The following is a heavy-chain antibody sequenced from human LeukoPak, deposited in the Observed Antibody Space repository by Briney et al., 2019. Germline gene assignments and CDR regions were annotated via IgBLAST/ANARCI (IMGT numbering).Heavy chain of an antibody. CDR2: ISSSSSYI. D-gene: IGHD3-10*01. Sequence: GGSLRLSCAASGFTFSSYSMNWVRQAPGKGLEWVSSISSSSSYIYYADSVKGRFTISRHNSKNTLYLQMNSLRAEDTAVYYCARDQVTMVRGVINDYYYYYGMDVWGQGTTVTVSS. V-gene: IGHV3-21*04. CDR1: GFTFSSYS. CDR3: ARDQVTMVRGVINDYYYYYGMDV. J-gene: IGHJ6*02.